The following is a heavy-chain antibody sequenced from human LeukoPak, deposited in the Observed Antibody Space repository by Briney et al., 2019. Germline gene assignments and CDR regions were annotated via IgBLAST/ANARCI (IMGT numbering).Heavy chain of an antibody. Sequence: ASVKVSCKASGYTFTSYGISWVRQAPGQGLEWMGWISAYNGNTNYAQKLQGRVTMTTDTSTSTAYMELRSLRSDDTAVYYCARGKRAYNWNYFHGREFDPWGQGTLVTVSS. CDR2: ISAYNGNT. D-gene: IGHD1-7*01. CDR3: ARGKRAYNWNYFHGREFDP. CDR1: GYTFTSYG. V-gene: IGHV1-18*01. J-gene: IGHJ5*02.